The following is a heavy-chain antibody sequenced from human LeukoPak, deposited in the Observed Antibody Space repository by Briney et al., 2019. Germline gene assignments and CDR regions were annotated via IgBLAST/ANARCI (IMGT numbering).Heavy chain of an antibody. CDR2: ISGYDGST. D-gene: IGHD6-13*01. V-gene: IGHV3-23*01. Sequence: PGGSLRLSCAASGFTFSTYAMKWVRQAPGKGLEWVAAISGYDGSTYYADSVKGRFTISRDNSKNTLYLQMNSLRAEDTAVYYCAKDSSSWYQEMADYWGQGTLVTVSS. CDR1: GFTFSTYA. J-gene: IGHJ4*02. CDR3: AKDSSSWYQEMADY.